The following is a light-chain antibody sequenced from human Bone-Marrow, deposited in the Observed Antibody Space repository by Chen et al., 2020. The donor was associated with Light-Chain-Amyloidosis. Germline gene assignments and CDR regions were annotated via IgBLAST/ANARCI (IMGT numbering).Light chain of an antibody. Sequence: QSALTQPPSASGSPGQSVTISCTGTSGDVGGYNYVSWYQHHPGKAPKLMIYAVSKRPSGVPDRFSGSKSGSTASLTVSGLQAEDEADYYCSSYAGSNNLVFGRGTKLTVL. CDR1: SGDVGGYNY. CDR3: SSYAGSNNLV. V-gene: IGLV2-8*01. J-gene: IGLJ3*02. CDR2: AVS.